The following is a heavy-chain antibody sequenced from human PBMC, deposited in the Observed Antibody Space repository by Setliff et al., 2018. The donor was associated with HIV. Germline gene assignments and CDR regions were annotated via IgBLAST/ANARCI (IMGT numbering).Heavy chain of an antibody. CDR2: IYYSGST. D-gene: IGHD1-1*01. J-gene: IGHJ4*02. V-gene: IGHV4-30-4*08. CDR1: GGSISSGDYY. Sequence: SETLSLTCTVSGGSISSGDYYWSWIRQPTWKGLEWIGYIYYSGSTYYNPSLKSLVTISVDTSKNQFSLTLGSMTAADTAVYYCARERMSRLGFDYWGQGTLVTVSS. CDR3: ARERMSRLGFDY.